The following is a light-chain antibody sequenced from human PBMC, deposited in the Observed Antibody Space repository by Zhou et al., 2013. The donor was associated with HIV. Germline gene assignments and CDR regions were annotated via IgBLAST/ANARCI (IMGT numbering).Light chain of an antibody. Sequence: EIVLTQSPGTLSLAPGDRATLTCRAGQSVTNNHLAWYQQRAGQAPRLLIYAVSNRATGIPDRFSGGGSGTDFTLTISSLEPEDFAVYYCQQHGRTFGGGTTVDIK. CDR1: QSVTNNH. V-gene: IGKV3-20*01. CDR2: AVS. J-gene: IGKJ4*01. CDR3: QQHGRT.